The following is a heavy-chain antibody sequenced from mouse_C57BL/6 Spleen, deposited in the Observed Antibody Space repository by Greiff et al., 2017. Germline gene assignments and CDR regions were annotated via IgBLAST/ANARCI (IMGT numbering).Heavy chain of an antibody. CDR3: ARTRYFDY. J-gene: IGHJ2*01. Sequence: VQLLQSGPELVKPGASVKIPCKASGYTFTDHNMDWVKQSHGKSLEWIGDINPNNGGTIYNQKFKVKATLTVDKSSSTAYMELSSLTSEDTAVYYCARTRYFDYWGKGTTLTVSS. CDR2: INPNNGGT. V-gene: IGHV1-18*01. CDR1: GYTFTDHN.